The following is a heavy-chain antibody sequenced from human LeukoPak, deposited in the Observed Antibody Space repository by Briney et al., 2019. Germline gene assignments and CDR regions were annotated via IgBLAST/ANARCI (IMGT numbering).Heavy chain of an antibody. D-gene: IGHD2-2*03. Sequence: SETLSLTCTVSGGSINNSPYYWAWVRQPPGKGLEWIGTIFYSGKTYYSASLKSRVTVSLDTSKKNFSLRLSSVTAADTAVYYCARLWIVATWFDAWGQGALVTVSS. CDR1: GGSINNSPYY. V-gene: IGHV4-39*02. CDR3: ARLWIVATWFDA. J-gene: IGHJ5*02. CDR2: IFYSGKT.